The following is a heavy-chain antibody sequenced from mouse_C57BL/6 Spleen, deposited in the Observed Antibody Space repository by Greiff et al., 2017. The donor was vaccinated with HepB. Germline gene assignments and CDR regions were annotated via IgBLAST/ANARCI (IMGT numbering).Heavy chain of an antibody. CDR2: ITPGSGGT. V-gene: IGHV1-54*01. J-gene: IGHJ3*01. Sequence: VKLQESGAELVRPGPSVKVSCKASGYAFTNYLIEWVKQRPGQGLEWIGVITPGSGGTNYNEKFKGKAPLTADKSSSTAYMQLSSLSSEDSSVYFCARSEVPVAYWGQGTLVTVSA. CDR1: GYAFTNYL. CDR3: ARSEVPVAY.